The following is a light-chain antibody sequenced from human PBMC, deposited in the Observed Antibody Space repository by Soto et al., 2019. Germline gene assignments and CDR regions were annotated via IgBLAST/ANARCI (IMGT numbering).Light chain of an antibody. Sequence: EIVLTQSPCTLSFSPWERSALSFVASQSVGSSYLAWYQQKPGQPPSLLIYGASSRATGIPDRFSGSGSGTDFTLTISRLEPEDFAVYYCQQYVDSRTFGQGTKVDI. CDR1: QSVGSSY. CDR3: QQYVDSRT. V-gene: IGKV3-20*01. J-gene: IGKJ1*01. CDR2: GAS.